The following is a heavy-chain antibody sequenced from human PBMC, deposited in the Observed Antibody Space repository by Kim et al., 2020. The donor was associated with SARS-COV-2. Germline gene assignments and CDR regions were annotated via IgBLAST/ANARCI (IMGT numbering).Heavy chain of an antibody. CDR2: ISGSAGST. V-gene: IGHV3-23*01. J-gene: IGHJ4*02. D-gene: IGHD2-2*01. Sequence: GGSLRLSCAASGFTFSSYAMSWVRQGPGKGLEWVSAISGSAGSTYYADSVKGRFTISRDNSKNTLYLQMNSLRAEDTAVYYCAKDPLPAAAPYYFDYWGQGTLVTVSS. CDR1: GFTFSSYA. CDR3: AKDPLPAAAPYYFDY.